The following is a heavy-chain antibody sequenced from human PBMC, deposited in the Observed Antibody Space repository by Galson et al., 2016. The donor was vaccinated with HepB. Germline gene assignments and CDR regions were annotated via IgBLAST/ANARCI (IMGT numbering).Heavy chain of an antibody. CDR1: GGTFSSYA. V-gene: IGHV1-2*02. J-gene: IGHJ1*01. D-gene: IGHD1-1*01. Sequence: SVKVSCKASGGTFSSYAISWVRQAPGQGLEWMGWINPNPGRTKYAQKFQGRVTMTRDSSISTAYMELTRLTSDDTAIYYCARAQSNWNAHWGPGTLFTVSS. CDR2: INPNPGRT. CDR3: ARAQSNWNAH.